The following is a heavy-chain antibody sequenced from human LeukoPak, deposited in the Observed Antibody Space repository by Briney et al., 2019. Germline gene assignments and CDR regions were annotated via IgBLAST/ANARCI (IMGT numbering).Heavy chain of an antibody. CDR1: GGTFSSYA. D-gene: IGHD5-18*01. V-gene: IGHV1-69*13. CDR3: ARDRVQLWPPAGAFDI. CDR2: IIPIFGTA. Sequence: ASVKVSCKASGGTFSSYAISWVRQAPGQGLEWMGGIIPIFGTANYAQKFQGRVTITADESTSTAYMELSSLRSEDTAVYYCARDRVQLWPPAGAFDIWGQGTMVTVSS. J-gene: IGHJ3*02.